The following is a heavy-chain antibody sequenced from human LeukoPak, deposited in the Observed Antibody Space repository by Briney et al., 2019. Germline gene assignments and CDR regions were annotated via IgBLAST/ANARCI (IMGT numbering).Heavy chain of an antibody. CDR1: GFIFNSST. CDR2: ISYDGSKK. Sequence: GRSLRLSCAASGFIFNSSTMHWVRQAPGKGLEWVAVISYDGSKKYYADSVKGRFTMSGDNSKNILYLQMNTLRVEDTALYYCTRDSGGLVIMPFDYWGQGTLVTVSS. V-gene: IGHV3-30*04. J-gene: IGHJ4*02. D-gene: IGHD3/OR15-3a*01. CDR3: TRDSGGLVIMPFDY.